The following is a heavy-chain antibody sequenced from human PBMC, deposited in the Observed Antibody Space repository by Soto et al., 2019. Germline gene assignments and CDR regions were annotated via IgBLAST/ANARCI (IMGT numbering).Heavy chain of an antibody. CDR3: ARTTIFGVVLGWFDP. CDR2: ISGSGGST. D-gene: IGHD3-3*01. J-gene: IGHJ5*02. V-gene: IGHV3-23*01. Sequence: GGSLRLPWAAFGLTFGIFGVRCVRQAPGKGLEWVSGISGSGGSTYYADSVKGRVTISRDNFENTLFLKMNSLRVEDTAVYYCARTTIFGVVLGWFDPWGPGTLVTVSS. CDR1: GLTFGIFG.